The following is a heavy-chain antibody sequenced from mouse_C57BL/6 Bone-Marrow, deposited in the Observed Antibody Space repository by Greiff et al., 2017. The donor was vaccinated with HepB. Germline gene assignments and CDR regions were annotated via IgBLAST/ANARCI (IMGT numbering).Heavy chain of an antibody. D-gene: IGHD1-1*01. V-gene: IGHV1-85*01. Sequence: QVQLKESGPELVKPGASVKLSCKASGYTFTSYDINWVKQRPGQGLEWIGWIYPRDGSTKYNEKFKGKATLTVDTSSRTSYRELHSLTSEDSAVYFCARPVVEDYFDYWGQGTTLTVSS. CDR2: IYPRDGST. CDR3: ARPVVEDYFDY. J-gene: IGHJ2*01. CDR1: GYTFTSYD.